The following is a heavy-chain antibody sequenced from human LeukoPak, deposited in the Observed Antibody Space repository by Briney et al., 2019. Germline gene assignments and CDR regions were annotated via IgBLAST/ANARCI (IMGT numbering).Heavy chain of an antibody. V-gene: IGHV3-66*02. CDR2: IYSGDNT. Sequence: PGGSLRLSCAASGFTVSNNYMSWVRQAPGKWLEWVSVIYSGDNTYYVESVKGRFTISRDNSKNTLFLQMNRLRAEDTAVYYCAGRRLLDASFDYGGQGTLVTVSS. CDR1: GFTVSNNY. D-gene: IGHD3-16*01. CDR3: AGRRLLDASFDY. J-gene: IGHJ4*02.